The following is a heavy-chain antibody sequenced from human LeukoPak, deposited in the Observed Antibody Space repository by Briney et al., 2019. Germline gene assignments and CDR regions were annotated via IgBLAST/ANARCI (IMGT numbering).Heavy chain of an antibody. Sequence: PSETLSLTCTVSGGSISSGGYYWSWIRQHAGKGLEWIGYIYYSGSTYYNPSLKSRVTISVDTSKNQFSLKLSSVTAADTAVYYCARSPVTIFGVVTHFDYWGQGTLVTVSS. V-gene: IGHV4-31*03. J-gene: IGHJ4*02. CDR3: ARSPVTIFGVVTHFDY. D-gene: IGHD3-3*01. CDR2: IYYSGST. CDR1: GGSISSGGYY.